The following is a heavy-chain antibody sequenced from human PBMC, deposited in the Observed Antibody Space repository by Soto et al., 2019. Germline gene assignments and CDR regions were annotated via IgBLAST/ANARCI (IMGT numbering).Heavy chain of an antibody. CDR2: IYYSGST. CDR3: ARGSYYDSSGYYGP. V-gene: IGHV4-31*11. CDR1: GGSPSSGGYY. Sequence: ASETLSLTCAVSGGSPSSGGYYWGWIRQHPGKGLEWIGYIYYSGSTYYNPSLKSRVTISVDTSKNQFSLKLSSVTAADTAVYYCARGSYYDSSGYYGPWGQGTLVTVSS. D-gene: IGHD3-22*01. J-gene: IGHJ5*02.